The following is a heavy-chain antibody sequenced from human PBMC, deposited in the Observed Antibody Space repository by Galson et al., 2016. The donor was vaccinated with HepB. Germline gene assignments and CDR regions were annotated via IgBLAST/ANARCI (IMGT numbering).Heavy chain of an antibody. Sequence: SLRLSCAVSGFAFSSNSLHWVRQAPGKGLEWVSVISYDGSDRFYADSVKGRFTISRDNSKNTLYLQMNSRRAEDTAVYYFAKDRGGGLRLRYYGMDVWGQGTTVTVSS. D-gene: IGHD5-12*01. CDR1: GFAFSSNS. J-gene: IGHJ6*02. CDR2: ISYDGSDR. CDR3: AKDRGGGLRLRYYGMDV. V-gene: IGHV3-30-3*01.